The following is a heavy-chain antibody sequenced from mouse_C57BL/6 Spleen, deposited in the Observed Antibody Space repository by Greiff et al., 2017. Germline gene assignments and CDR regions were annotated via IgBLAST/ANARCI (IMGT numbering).Heavy chain of an antibody. D-gene: IGHD1-1*01. CDR3: ARCYGSPYWYFDV. Sequence: QVKLQQSGAELMKPGASVKLSCKATGYTFTGYWIEWVKQRPGHGLEWIGEILPGSGSTNYNEKFKCKATFTADTSSNTAYMQLSSLTTQDSVIYYCARCYGSPYWYFDVWGTGTTVTVSS. J-gene: IGHJ1*03. CDR1: GYTFTGYW. V-gene: IGHV1-9*01. CDR2: ILPGSGST.